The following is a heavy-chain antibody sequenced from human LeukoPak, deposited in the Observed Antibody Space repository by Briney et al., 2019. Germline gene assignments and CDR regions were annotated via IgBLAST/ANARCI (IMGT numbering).Heavy chain of an antibody. Sequence: PGGSLRLSCAASGFTFSSYAMHWVRQAPGKGLEWVAVISYDGSNKYYADSVKGRFTISRDNSKNTLYLQMNSLRAEDTAVYYCARDSIQLWLFSTGAFDIWGQGTMVTVSS. D-gene: IGHD5-18*01. CDR3: ARDSIQLWLFSTGAFDI. V-gene: IGHV3-30-3*01. CDR2: ISYDGSNK. CDR1: GFTFSSYA. J-gene: IGHJ3*02.